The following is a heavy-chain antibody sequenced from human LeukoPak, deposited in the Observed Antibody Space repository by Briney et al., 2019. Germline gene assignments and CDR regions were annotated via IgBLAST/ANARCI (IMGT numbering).Heavy chain of an antibody. V-gene: IGHV3-74*01. CDR3: VRERNNFWSGHHSIFDS. CDR2: INNDGSST. D-gene: IGHD3-3*01. CDR1: GFTFSSYW. J-gene: IGHJ4*02. Sequence: GGSLRLSCEASGFTFSSYWMSWVRQAPGKGLVWLSRINNDGSSTIYADSVKGRFTFSRDNAENTLFLEMSSLRVEDTAVYYCVRERNNFWSGHHSIFDSWGQGTLVTVSS.